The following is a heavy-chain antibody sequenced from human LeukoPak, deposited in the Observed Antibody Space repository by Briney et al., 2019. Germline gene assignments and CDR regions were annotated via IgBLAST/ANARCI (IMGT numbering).Heavy chain of an antibody. CDR3: ARELTTEGQFDY. J-gene: IGHJ4*01. CDR1: GFTFSQHS. CDR2: ISANGGLT. V-gene: IGHV3-30*04. D-gene: IGHD1-1*01. Sequence: GGSLRLSCVASGFTFSQHSMNWVRQAPGKGLEWVAVISANGGLTFYADSVRGRFTISRDNSKNTQYLQMNNMRSGDTAIYFCARELTTEGQFDYWGRGTLVTVSS.